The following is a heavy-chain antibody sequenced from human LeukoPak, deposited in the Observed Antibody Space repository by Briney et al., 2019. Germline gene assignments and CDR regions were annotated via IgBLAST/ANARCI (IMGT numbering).Heavy chain of an antibody. CDR2: IYYSGST. D-gene: IGHD2-15*01. J-gene: IGHJ3*02. Sequence: PSETLSLTCTVSGGSISSSSYYWGWIRQPPGKGLEWIGSIYYSGSTYYNPPLKSRVTISVDTSKNQFSLKLSSVTAADTAVYYCARVGSTARAFDIWGQGTMVTVSS. CDR3: ARVGSTARAFDI. CDR1: GGSISSSSYY. V-gene: IGHV4-39*07.